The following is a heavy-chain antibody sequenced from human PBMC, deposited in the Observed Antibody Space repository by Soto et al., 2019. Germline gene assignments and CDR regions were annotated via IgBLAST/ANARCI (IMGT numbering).Heavy chain of an antibody. CDR1: GGSFSGYY. Sequence: SETLSLTCAVYGGSFSGYYWSWIRQPSGKGLEWIGEINHSGSTNYNPSLKSRVTISVDTSKNQFSLKLSSVTAADTAVYYCARGGGSHNWFDPWGQGTLVPVSS. CDR2: INHSGST. J-gene: IGHJ5*02. D-gene: IGHD1-26*01. CDR3: ARGGGSHNWFDP. V-gene: IGHV4-34*01.